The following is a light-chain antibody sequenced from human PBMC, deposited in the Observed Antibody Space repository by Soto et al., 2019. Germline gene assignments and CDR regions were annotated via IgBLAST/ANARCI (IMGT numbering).Light chain of an antibody. Sequence: QSVLTQPPSASGTPGQRVTISCSGSSSNIGSNYVYWYQQFPGTAPKLLIYRNNQRPSGVPDRFSGSKSGTSASLAISGLRYEDEADYYCVAWDDSLSGHVFGTGTKVTVL. CDR1: SSNIGSNY. CDR3: VAWDDSLSGHV. CDR2: RNN. J-gene: IGLJ1*01. V-gene: IGLV1-47*01.